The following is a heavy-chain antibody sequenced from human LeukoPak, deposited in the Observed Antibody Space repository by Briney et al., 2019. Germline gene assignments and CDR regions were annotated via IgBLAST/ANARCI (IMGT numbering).Heavy chain of an antibody. D-gene: IGHD6-19*01. Sequence: PGGSLRLSCAASGFTFSSYEMNWVRQAPGKGLEWISYISSSGSTIYYADSVKGRFTISRDNAKNSLYLQMNSLRAGDTAVYYCATHSSGWYYYYYGMDVWGQGTTVTVSS. CDR3: ATHSSGWYYYYYGMDV. J-gene: IGHJ6*02. CDR2: ISSSGSTI. CDR1: GFTFSSYE. V-gene: IGHV3-48*03.